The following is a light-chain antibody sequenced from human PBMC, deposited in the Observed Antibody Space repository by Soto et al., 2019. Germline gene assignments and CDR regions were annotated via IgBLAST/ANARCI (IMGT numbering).Light chain of an antibody. CDR3: SSYTSIRILV. Sequence: QSALTQPASVSGSPGQSITISCTGTRSDVGGYNYVSWYQHHPGKAPKPMIYDVTNRPSGVSNRFSGSKSGNTASLTISGLQAEDEADYYCSSYTSIRILVFGGGTKLTVL. CDR2: DVT. CDR1: RSDVGGYNY. J-gene: IGLJ2*01. V-gene: IGLV2-14*03.